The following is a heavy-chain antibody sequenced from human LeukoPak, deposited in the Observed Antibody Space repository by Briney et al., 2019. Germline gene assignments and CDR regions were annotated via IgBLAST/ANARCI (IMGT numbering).Heavy chain of an antibody. D-gene: IGHD3-10*01. J-gene: IGHJ4*02. Sequence: GGSLRLSCAASGFTVSSNYMSWVRQAPGKGLEWVSAVSGSGGSTYYADSVKGRFTISRDNSKNTLYLQMNSLRAEDTAVYYCAKDFNYYGSGSPLDYWGQGTLVTVSS. CDR2: VSGSGGST. CDR1: GFTVSSNY. CDR3: AKDFNYYGSGSPLDY. V-gene: IGHV3-23*01.